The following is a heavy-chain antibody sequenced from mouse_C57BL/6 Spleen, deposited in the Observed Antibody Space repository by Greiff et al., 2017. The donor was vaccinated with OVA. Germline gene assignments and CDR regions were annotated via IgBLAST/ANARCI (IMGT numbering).Heavy chain of an antibody. Sequence: DVKLVESGGGLVKPGGSLKLSCAASGFTFSSYAMSWVRQTPEKRLEWVATISDGGSYTYYPDNVKGRFTISRDNAKNNLYLQMSHLKSEDTAMYYCARETRSSFDYWGQGTTLTVSS. CDR1: GFTFSSYA. CDR2: ISDGGSYT. V-gene: IGHV5-4*01. CDR3: ARETRSSFDY. J-gene: IGHJ2*01. D-gene: IGHD1-1*01.